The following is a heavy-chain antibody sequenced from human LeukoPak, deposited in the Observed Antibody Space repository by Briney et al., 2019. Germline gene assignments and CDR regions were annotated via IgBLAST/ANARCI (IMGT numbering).Heavy chain of an antibody. J-gene: IGHJ4*02. CDR3: ASSPPFQDIVLMVYAWQFDY. Sequence: ASVKVSCKASGYTFTSYAMHWVRQAPGQRLEWMRWINAGNGNTKYSQKFQGRVTITRDTSASTAYMELSSLRSEDTAVYYCASSPPFQDIVLMVYAWQFDYWGQGTLVTVSS. CDR2: INAGNGNT. CDR1: GYTFTSYA. V-gene: IGHV1-3*01. D-gene: IGHD2-8*01.